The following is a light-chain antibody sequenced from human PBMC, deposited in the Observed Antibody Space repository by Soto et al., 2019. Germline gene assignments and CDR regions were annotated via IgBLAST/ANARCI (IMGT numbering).Light chain of an antibody. Sequence: QSALTQPASVSGSPGQSITISCTGTSSDVGGYNYVSWFQQHPGKAPKLKIYEVSNRPSGGSNRFSGSKSGNTASLTISELQAEDAADYYCTSFTTISTWVFGGGTQLTVL. CDR3: TSFTTISTWV. CDR2: EVS. V-gene: IGLV2-14*01. J-gene: IGLJ3*02. CDR1: SSDVGGYNY.